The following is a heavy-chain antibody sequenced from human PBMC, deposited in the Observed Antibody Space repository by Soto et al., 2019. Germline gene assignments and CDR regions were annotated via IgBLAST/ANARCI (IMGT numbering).Heavy chain of an antibody. CDR1: GFTFSSYS. CDR3: ARDYYYSSGYLAPLDY. Sequence: EVQLVESGGGLVKPGGSLRLSCAASGFTFSSYSMNWVRQAPGKGLEWVSSISGSSSYIYYADSVKGRFTISRDNAKNSLYLQMNSLRAEDTAVYYCARDYYYSSGYLAPLDYWGQGTLVTVSS. V-gene: IGHV3-21*01. J-gene: IGHJ4*02. D-gene: IGHD3-22*01. CDR2: ISGSSSYI.